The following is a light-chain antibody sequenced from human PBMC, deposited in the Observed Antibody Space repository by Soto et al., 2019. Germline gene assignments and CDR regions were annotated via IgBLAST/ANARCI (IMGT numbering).Light chain of an antibody. CDR1: QSVSSSY. CDR2: GAS. J-gene: IGKJ1*01. V-gene: IGKV3-20*01. CDR3: QQYGRSPGWT. Sequence: EIVFTQSPGTLSLSPGERATLSCRASQSVSSSYLAWYQQKPGQAPRLLIYGASSRATGIPDRFSGSGSGTDFTLTISRLEPEDFAVYYCQQYGRSPGWTFGQGTKVDIK.